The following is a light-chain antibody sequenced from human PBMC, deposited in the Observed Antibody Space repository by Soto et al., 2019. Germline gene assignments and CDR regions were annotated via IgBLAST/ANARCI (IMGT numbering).Light chain of an antibody. CDR3: SSYTSSSNFYV. Sequence: QSVLTQPASVSGSPGQSITISCTGTSSDVGGHNYVSWYQQHPGKAPKLMIYDVSNRPSGVSNRFSGSKSGNTASLTISGLQAEDEADYYCSSYTSSSNFYVFGTGTKVTVL. CDR1: SSDVGGHNY. CDR2: DVS. V-gene: IGLV2-14*01. J-gene: IGLJ1*01.